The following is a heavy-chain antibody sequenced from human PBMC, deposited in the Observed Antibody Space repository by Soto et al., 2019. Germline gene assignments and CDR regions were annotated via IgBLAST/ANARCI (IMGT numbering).Heavy chain of an antibody. CDR3: ARDSTLAY. Sequence: ASVKVSCKASGYTFTSFYMHWVRQAPGQGLEWMGIINPSGGGTAYAQNFQGRVTMTRDTSTSTVYMELSSLRSEDTAVYYCARDSTLAYWRQGTLVTVSS. CDR1: GYTFTSFY. CDR2: INPSGGGT. V-gene: IGHV1-46*01. J-gene: IGHJ4*02.